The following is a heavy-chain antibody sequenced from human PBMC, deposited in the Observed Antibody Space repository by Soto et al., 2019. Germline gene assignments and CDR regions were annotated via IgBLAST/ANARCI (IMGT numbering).Heavy chain of an antibody. CDR3: ASSYGSGYRAFDY. V-gene: IGHV1-69*06. CDR1: GGTFSSYA. J-gene: IGHJ4*02. D-gene: IGHD3-10*01. CDR2: IIPIFGTA. Sequence: SVKVSCKASGGTFSSYAISWVRQAPGQGLEWMGGIIPIFGTANYAQKFQGRVTMTADKSTSTAYMELSSLRSEDTAIYYCASSYGSGYRAFDYWGQGALVTSPQ.